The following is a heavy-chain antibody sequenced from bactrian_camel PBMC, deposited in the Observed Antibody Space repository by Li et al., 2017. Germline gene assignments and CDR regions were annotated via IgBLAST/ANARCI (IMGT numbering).Heavy chain of an antibody. Sequence: HVQLVESGGGSVQAGGSLTLSCVVSGDAAISSCVAWFRQYPAKEREAVATLYTGNNATYYSDSVKDRFTISRDNAQNTLYLQMNSLKSEDTALYYCARQCRSCGWSFGYWGQGTQVTV. CDR3: ARQCRSCGWSFGY. D-gene: IGHD6*01. CDR1: GDAAISSC. CDR2: LYTGNNAT. J-gene: IGHJ6*01. V-gene: IGHV3S1*01.